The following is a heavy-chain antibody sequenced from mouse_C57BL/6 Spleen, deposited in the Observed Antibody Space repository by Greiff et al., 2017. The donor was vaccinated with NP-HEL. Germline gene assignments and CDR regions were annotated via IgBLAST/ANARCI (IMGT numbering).Heavy chain of an antibody. CDR3: ASFGITTVGAKNFDY. J-gene: IGHJ2*01. CDR1: GFTFSSYG. D-gene: IGHD1-1*01. Sequence: EVQGVESGGDLVKPGGSLKLSCAASGFTFSSYGMSWVRQTPDKRLEWVATISSGGSYTYYPDSVKGRFTISRDNAKNTLYLQMSSLKSEDTAMYYCASFGITTVGAKNFDYWGQGTTLTVSS. V-gene: IGHV5-6*01. CDR2: ISSGGSYT.